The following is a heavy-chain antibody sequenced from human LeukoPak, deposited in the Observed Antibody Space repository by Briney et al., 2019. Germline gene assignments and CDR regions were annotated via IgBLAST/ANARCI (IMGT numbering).Heavy chain of an antibody. D-gene: IGHD6-13*01. V-gene: IGHV1-69*13. CDR1: GGTFSSYA. CDR3: ARRVSFGIAGDAFDI. CDR2: IIPIFGTA. Sequence: SVKVSCKASGGTFSSYAISWVRQAPGQGLEWMGGIIPIFGTANYAQKFQGRVTITADESTSTAYMELSSLRSEDTAVYYCARRVSFGIAGDAFDIWGQGTMVTVSS. J-gene: IGHJ3*02.